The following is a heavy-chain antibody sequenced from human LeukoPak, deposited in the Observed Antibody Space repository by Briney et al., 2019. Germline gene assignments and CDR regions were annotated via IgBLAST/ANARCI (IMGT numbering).Heavy chain of an antibody. CDR1: GGTFSSYA. D-gene: IGHD3-10*01. V-gene: IGHV1-69*05. Sequence: ASVKVSCKASGGTFSSYAISWVRQAPGQGLEWMGGIIPIFGTANYAQKFQGRVTMTRDMSTSTVYMELSSLRSEDTAVYYCARTLRGVRTYYYYYMDVWGKGTTVTISS. J-gene: IGHJ6*03. CDR2: IIPIFGTA. CDR3: ARTLRGVRTYYYYYMDV.